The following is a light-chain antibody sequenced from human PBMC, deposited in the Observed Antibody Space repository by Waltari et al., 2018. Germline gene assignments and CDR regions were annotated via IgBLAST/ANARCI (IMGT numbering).Light chain of an antibody. CDR3: QQYDNLPPYT. Sequence: DIQITQSPSSLSVSVGDRVTITCQASQDISNFLNWYQQKPGKAPKLLFYDASNLETGVPSRLSGSGSGTDFTFTISSLQPEDIATYYCQQYDNLPPYTFGQGTKLDIK. J-gene: IGKJ2*01. V-gene: IGKV1-33*01. CDR2: DAS. CDR1: QDISNF.